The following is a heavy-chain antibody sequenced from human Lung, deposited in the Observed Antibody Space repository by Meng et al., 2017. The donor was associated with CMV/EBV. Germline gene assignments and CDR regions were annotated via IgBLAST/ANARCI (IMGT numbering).Heavy chain of an antibody. CDR2: IYTGGSA. D-gene: IGHD1-14*01. Sequence: PCAVPGFIVSSKYMTWVRQTPGKGLEWVSIIYTGGSASYADSVKGRFTISRDNSKNTLYLQMNSLRAEDTAVYYCATQAPPGITDKDYFYYGMDVWXQGTTVT. CDR1: GFIVSSKY. V-gene: IGHV3-53*01. J-gene: IGHJ6*02. CDR3: ATQAPPGITDKDYFYYGMDV.